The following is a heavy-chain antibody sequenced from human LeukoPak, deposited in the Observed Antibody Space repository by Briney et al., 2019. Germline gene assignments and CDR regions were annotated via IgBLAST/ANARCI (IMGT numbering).Heavy chain of an antibody. CDR3: AKGGIHYFDY. V-gene: IGHV3-30*02. CDR2: IRYDGSNK. Sequence: GGSLRLSCVASGFTFSNYAMSWVRQAPGKGLEWVAFIRYDGSNKYYTDSVKGRFTISRDNSKNTLYLQMNSLRAEDTAVYYCAKGGIHYFDYWGQGTLVTVSS. J-gene: IGHJ4*02. D-gene: IGHD6-13*01. CDR1: GFTFSNYA.